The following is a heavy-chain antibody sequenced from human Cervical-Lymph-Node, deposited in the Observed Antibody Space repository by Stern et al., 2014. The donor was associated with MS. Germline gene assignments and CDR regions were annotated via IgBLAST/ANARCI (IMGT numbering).Heavy chain of an antibody. CDR3: ARITAAAAD. Sequence: QVQLQQWGAGLLKPSETLSLTCAVYGGSFSGYYWSWIRQPPGKGLEWIGEINHRGSTNNTPSLKIRVTISVDTSKNQFSLKLSSVTAADTAVYYCARITAAAADWGQGTLVTVSS. CDR1: GGSFSGYY. J-gene: IGHJ4*02. V-gene: IGHV4-34*01. CDR2: INHRGST. D-gene: IGHD6-13*01.